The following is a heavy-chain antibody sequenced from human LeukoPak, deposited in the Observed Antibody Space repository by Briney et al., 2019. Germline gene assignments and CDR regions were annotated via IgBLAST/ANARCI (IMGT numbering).Heavy chain of an antibody. D-gene: IGHD2-8*01. CDR2: INPNSGDT. CDR1: GYSFTGYY. Sequence: ASVKVSCKASGYSFTGYYMHWVRQAPGQGLEWMGWINPNSGDTNYAQKFQGRVTMTRDTSISTAYMELSRLRSDDTAVYFCARVAQGCSIGVCYTYTWFDPWGQGTLVTVSS. V-gene: IGHV1-2*02. CDR3: ARVAQGCSIGVCYTYTWFDP. J-gene: IGHJ5*02.